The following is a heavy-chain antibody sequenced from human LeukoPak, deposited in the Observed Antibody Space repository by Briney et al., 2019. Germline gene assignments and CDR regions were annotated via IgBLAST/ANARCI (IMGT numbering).Heavy chain of an antibody. CDR2: ISWNSGSI. CDR3: AKDFSYYDSSGYSDY. CDR1: GFTFDDYA. V-gene: IGHV3-9*01. D-gene: IGHD3-22*01. J-gene: IGHJ4*02. Sequence: GGSLRLSCAASGFTFDDYAMHWVRQAPGKGLEWVSGISWNSGSIGYADSVKGRFTISRDNAKNSLYLQMNSLRAEDTALYYCAKDFSYYDSSGYSDYWGQGTLVTVSS.